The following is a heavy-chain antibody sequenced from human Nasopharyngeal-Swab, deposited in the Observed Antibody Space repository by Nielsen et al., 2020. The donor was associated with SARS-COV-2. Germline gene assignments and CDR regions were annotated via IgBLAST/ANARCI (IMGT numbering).Heavy chain of an antibody. D-gene: IGHD6-19*01. J-gene: IGHJ4*02. CDR3: ARVRWQWLVKDMKRNYFDY. CDR2: IYHSGST. CDR1: GYSISSGYY. Sequence: SETLSLTCTVSGYSISSGYYWGWIRQPPGKGLEWIGNIYHSGSTNYNPSLKSRVTISVDKSKNQFSLKLSSVTAADTAVYYCARVRWQWLVKDMKRNYFDYWGQGTLVTVSS. V-gene: IGHV4-38-2*02.